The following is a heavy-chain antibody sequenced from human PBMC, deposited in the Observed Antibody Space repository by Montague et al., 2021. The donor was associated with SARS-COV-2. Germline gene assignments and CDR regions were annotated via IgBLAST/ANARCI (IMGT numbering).Heavy chain of an antibody. Sequence: TLSLTCTVSGDSITSDVSYWSWIRQPAGQGLDWIGRIYTTGSTNYNLSLKSRLTISPDKSKNQFSLKLSSVTAADTAVYYCARDDFRWDFDCWGQGTLVTVSS. CDR2: IYTTGST. CDR3: ARDDFRWDFDC. V-gene: IGHV4-61*02. D-gene: IGHD2/OR15-2a*01. CDR1: GDSITSDVSY. J-gene: IGHJ4*02.